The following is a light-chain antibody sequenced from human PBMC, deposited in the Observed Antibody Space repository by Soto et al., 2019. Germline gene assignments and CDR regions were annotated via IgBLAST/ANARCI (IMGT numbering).Light chain of an antibody. CDR3: QQSDTFPAT. J-gene: IGKJ4*01. CDR1: QGIRSW. V-gene: IGKV1D-12*01. Sequence: DIQMTQSPSSVSAYVGDGVTITCRASQGIRSWLAWYQQRPGKAPKLLISAASSLQSAVPSRFSGSGSGPDFTLTISSLQPDDFATYYCQQSDTFPATFGGGTKVDIK. CDR2: AAS.